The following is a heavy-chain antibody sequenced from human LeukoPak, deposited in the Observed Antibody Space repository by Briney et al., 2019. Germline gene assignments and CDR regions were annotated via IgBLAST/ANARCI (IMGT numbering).Heavy chain of an antibody. J-gene: IGHJ6*03. CDR2: IYTSGST. V-gene: IGHV4-4*07. Sequence: SETLSLTCTVSGGSISSYYWSWIRQPAGKGLEWIGRIYTSGSTNYNPSLKSRVTISVDTSKDQFSLKLSSVTAADTAVYYCARAGYCSSTSCYARYYYYYMDVWGKGTTVTISS. CDR1: GGSISSYY. D-gene: IGHD2-2*01. CDR3: ARAGYCSSTSCYARYYYYYMDV.